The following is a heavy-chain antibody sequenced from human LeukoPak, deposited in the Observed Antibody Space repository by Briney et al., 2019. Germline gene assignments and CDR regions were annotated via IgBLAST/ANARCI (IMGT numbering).Heavy chain of an antibody. CDR2: INPNSGGT. V-gene: IGHV1-2*04. CDR1: GYTFTGYY. CDR3: ARDPPPGQEGDPHRFDP. Sequence: GASVKVSCKASGYTFTGYYMHWVRQVPGQGLEWMGWINPNSGGTNYAQKFQGWVTMTRDTSISTAYMELSRLRSDDTAVYYCARDPPPGQEGDPHRFDPWGQGTLVTVSS. D-gene: IGHD2-21*02. J-gene: IGHJ5*02.